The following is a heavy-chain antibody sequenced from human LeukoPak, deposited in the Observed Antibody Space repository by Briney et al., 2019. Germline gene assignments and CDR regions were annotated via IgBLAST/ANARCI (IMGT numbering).Heavy chain of an antibody. CDR3: ARERRNIVVVPAAIRWFDP. V-gene: IGHV4-34*01. CDR2: INHSGST. J-gene: IGHJ5*02. CDR1: GFTFSSYA. D-gene: IGHD2-2*02. Sequence: GSLRLSCAASGFTFSSYAMSWIRQPPGKGLEWIGEINHSGSTNYNPSLKSRVTISVDTSKNQFSLKLSSVTAADTAVYYCARERRNIVVVPAAIRWFDPWGQGTLVTVSS.